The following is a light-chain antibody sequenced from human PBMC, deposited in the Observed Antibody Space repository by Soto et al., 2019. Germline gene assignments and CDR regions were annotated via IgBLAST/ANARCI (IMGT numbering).Light chain of an antibody. J-gene: IGKJ1*01. V-gene: IGKV3-15*01. Sequence: IVMTPSPSTLSVSPGERATLSCRASQSVSSNLAWYQQIRGQAPRLLIYDASTRATGIPARFSGSGSGTDFTLTISSLQSEDFELYYCHQYYNWPGTFGQGTKVDIK. CDR3: HQYYNWPGT. CDR1: QSVSSN. CDR2: DAS.